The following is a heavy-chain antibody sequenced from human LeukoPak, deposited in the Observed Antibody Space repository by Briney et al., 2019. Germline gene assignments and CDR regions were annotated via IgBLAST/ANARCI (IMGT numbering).Heavy chain of an antibody. D-gene: IGHD3-16*02. J-gene: IGHJ4*02. V-gene: IGHV4-39*07. Sequence: PSETLSLTCTVSGGSISSSSYYWGWIRQPPGKGLEWIGEINHSGSTNYNPSLKSRVTISVDTSKNQFSLKLSSVTAADTAVYYCARGGYDYVWGSYRPRFDYWGQGTLVTVSS. CDR3: ARGGYDYVWGSYRPRFDY. CDR2: INHSGST. CDR1: GGSISSSSYY.